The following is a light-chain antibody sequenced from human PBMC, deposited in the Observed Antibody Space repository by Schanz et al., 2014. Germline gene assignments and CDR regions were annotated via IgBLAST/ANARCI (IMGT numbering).Light chain of an antibody. CDR1: SSDIGGRAY. CDR3: SSYAGSSTLV. V-gene: IGLV2-14*01. Sequence: QSALTQPASVSGSPGQSITISCTGTSSDIGGRAYVSWYQQRPGKAPQLILYDVNSRPSGVSNRFSGSKSANTASLTISGLQAEDEADYHCSSYAGSSTLVFGGGTKVTVL. CDR2: DVN. J-gene: IGLJ2*01.